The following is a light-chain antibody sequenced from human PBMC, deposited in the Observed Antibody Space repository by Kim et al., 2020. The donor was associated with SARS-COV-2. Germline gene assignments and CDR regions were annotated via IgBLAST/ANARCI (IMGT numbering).Light chain of an antibody. CDR1: SSDVGGYNY. Sequence: PGQSITISCTGTSSDVGGYNYVSWYQRHPGKAPKLIIYDVSERPSGVSNRFSGSKSASTASLTISGLQADDEGDYYCTSYARTGVVFGGGTQLTVL. CDR3: TSYARTGVV. V-gene: IGLV2-14*03. J-gene: IGLJ2*01. CDR2: DVS.